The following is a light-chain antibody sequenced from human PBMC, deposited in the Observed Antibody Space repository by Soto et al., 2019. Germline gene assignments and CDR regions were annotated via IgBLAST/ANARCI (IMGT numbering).Light chain of an antibody. CDR2: RGS. CDR3: QDYGTTAPWT. Sequence: VLTQSPGTLSLSPGERTTLSCRASQNIRGNELAWYQQKPGQPPRLLIYRGSSRAPGIPDRFSGRGYGTEFTLTLSRLEPEDFAVYYCQDYGTTAPWTFGQGTRVEIK. CDR1: QNIRGNE. J-gene: IGKJ1*01. V-gene: IGKV3-20*01.